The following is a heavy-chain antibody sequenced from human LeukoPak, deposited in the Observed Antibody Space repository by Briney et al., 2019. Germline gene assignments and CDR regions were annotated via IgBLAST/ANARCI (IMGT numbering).Heavy chain of an antibody. Sequence: GGSLRLSCAASGFTFSSYAMSWVRQAPGKGLEWVSAISGSGGSTYYAGSVKGRFTISRDNSKNTLYLQMNSLRAEDTAVYYCAKDSMITFGGVIVPEGDYWGQGTLVTVSS. D-gene: IGHD3-16*02. J-gene: IGHJ4*02. V-gene: IGHV3-23*01. CDR1: GFTFSSYA. CDR3: AKDSMITFGGVIVPEGDY. CDR2: ISGSGGST.